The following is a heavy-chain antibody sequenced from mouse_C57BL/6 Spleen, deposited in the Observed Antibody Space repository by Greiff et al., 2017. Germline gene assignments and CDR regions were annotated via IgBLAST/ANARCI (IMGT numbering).Heavy chain of an antibody. CDR2: LYPGDGDT. D-gene: IGHD1-3*01. Sequence: VQLQQSGPELVKPGASVKISCKASGYAFSSSWMNWVKQRPGKGLEWIGRLYPGDGDTNYNGKFKGKATLTADKSSSTAYMQLSSLTSEDSAVYFCARKVVAPYDFDYWGQGTTLTVSS. CDR1: GYAFSSSW. V-gene: IGHV1-82*01. CDR3: ARKVVAPYDFDY. J-gene: IGHJ2*01.